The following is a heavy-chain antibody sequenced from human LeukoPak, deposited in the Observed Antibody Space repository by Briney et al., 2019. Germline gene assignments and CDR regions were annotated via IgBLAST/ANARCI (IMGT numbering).Heavy chain of an antibody. V-gene: IGHV4-30-4*07. CDR1: GGSISSGGYS. D-gene: IGHD4-17*01. CDR2: IYYSGST. Sequence: PSETLSLTCAVSGGSISSGGYSWSWIRQPPGKGLEWIGYIYYSGSTYYNPSLKSRVTISVDTSKNQFSLKLSSVTAADTAVYYCARVPNGDPYYYYYYMDVWGKGTTVTVSS. CDR3: ARVPNGDPYYYYYYMDV. J-gene: IGHJ6*03.